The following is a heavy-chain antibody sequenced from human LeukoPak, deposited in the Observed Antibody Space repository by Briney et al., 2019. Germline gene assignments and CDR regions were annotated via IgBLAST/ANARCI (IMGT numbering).Heavy chain of an antibody. D-gene: IGHD4/OR15-4a*01. V-gene: IGHV3-15*05. J-gene: IGHJ4*02. Sequence: GGSLRLSCATSGFTFSNDWVNWARQAPGKGLEWVGHIKPKSAGGTTDYVESVKGRFTISRDDSKSTLYLQMNSLKTEDTAVYYCTRGHYGAGGQGTLVTVSS. CDR2: IKPKSAGGTT. CDR1: GFTFSNDW. CDR3: TRGHYGA.